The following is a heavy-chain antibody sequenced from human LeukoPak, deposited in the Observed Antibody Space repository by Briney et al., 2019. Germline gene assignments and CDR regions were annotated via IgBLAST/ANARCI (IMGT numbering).Heavy chain of an antibody. CDR3: ARGLVGATMGDAFDI. CDR2: IYSGGST. J-gene: IGHJ3*02. Sequence: PGGSLRLSCAASGFTVSSNYMSWVRQAPGKGLEWVSVIYSGGSTYYADSVKGRFTISRDNSKNTLYLQMNSLRAEDTAVYYCARGLVGATMGDAFDIWGQGTMVTVSS. D-gene: IGHD1-26*01. CDR1: GFTVSSNY. V-gene: IGHV3-53*01.